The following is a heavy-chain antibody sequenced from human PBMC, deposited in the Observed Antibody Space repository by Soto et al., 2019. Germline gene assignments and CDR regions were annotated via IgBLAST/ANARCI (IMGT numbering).Heavy chain of an antibody. Sequence: PSETLSLTCSVSGGSISSNYRSWIRKPPGKGLEWIGYIYYSGSTNYNPSLKSRVTISAVTSKNQFSLKLSTVTAADTAVYYCARDPYSSSHGSLRGGYGMDVWGQGTTVTVSS. CDR2: IYYSGST. CDR3: ARDPYSSSHGSLRGGYGMDV. J-gene: IGHJ6*02. V-gene: IGHV4-59*01. D-gene: IGHD6-13*01. CDR1: GGSISSNY.